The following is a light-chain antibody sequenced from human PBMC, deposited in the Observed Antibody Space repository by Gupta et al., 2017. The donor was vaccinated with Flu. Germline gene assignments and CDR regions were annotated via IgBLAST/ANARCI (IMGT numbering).Light chain of an antibody. Sequence: QSALTQPASVSGSPGQSITISCTGTSTDVSAYNYVSWYQHYPGKDPQVMIYEVSYRPSGVSNRFSGSKSGNTASLTISGLQAEDEADYYCSSYTSRRTVVFGGGTKLTVL. V-gene: IGLV2-14*01. CDR1: STDVSAYNY. CDR2: EVS. J-gene: IGLJ3*02. CDR3: SSYTSRRTVV.